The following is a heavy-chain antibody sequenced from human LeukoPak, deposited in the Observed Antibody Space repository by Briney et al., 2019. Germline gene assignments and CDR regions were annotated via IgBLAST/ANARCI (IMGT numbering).Heavy chain of an antibody. D-gene: IGHD3-22*01. J-gene: IGHJ4*02. CDR2: LNPNSGGT. V-gene: IGHV1-2*02. CDR1: GYTFTGYY. CDR3: ARGNEALPYYDSSGYYELDY. Sequence: ASVKVSCKASGYTFTGYYMHWVRQAPGQGLEWMGWLNPNSGGTNYAQKFQGRVTMTRDTSISTAYMELSRLRSDDTAVYYCARGNEALPYYDSSGYYELDYWGQGTLVTVSS.